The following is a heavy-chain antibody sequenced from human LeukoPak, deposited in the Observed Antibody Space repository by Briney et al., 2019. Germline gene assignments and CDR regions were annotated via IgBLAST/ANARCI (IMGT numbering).Heavy chain of an antibody. CDR1: GITFSSYW. CDR2: IKQDGSEK. CDR3: ARDSSPIDFWSGYAY. J-gene: IGHJ4*02. Sequence: GGSLRLPCAASGITFSSYWMSWVRQAPGKGLEWVANIKQDGSEKYYVDSVKGRLTISRDNAKNSLYLQMNSLRAGDTAVYYCARDSSPIDFWSGYAYWGQGTLVNVSS. D-gene: IGHD3-3*01. V-gene: IGHV3-7*01.